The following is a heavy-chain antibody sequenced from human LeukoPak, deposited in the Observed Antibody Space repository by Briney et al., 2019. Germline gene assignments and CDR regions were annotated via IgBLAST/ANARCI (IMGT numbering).Heavy chain of an antibody. J-gene: IGHJ4*02. D-gene: IGHD3-22*01. CDR3: AGSGSYRFDN. Sequence: SETLSLTCAVSGYSISSGYYWGWIRQPPGKGLEWIGNIYHSGNTYYNPSLKSRVTISVDNSKNQFSLKLSSVTAADTAIYYCAGSGSYRFDNWGQGTLVIVSS. V-gene: IGHV4-38-2*01. CDR2: IYHSGNT. CDR1: GYSISSGYY.